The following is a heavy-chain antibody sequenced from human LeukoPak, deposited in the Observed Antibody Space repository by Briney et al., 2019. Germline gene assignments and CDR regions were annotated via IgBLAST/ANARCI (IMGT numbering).Heavy chain of an antibody. Sequence: PSETLSLPCTVSGAPNCGHYWRWLPQPPGKALECIGCVFYSGSPIFNPSLKSRVTMSVDTSKKQFSLTLSSLTAADTGVLYWARQRYSNYDCPDYWGQGTLVTVSS. J-gene: IGHJ4*02. CDR2: VFYSGSP. CDR1: GAPNCGHY. D-gene: IGHD4-11*01. V-gene: IGHV4-59*08. CDR3: ARQRYSNYDCPDY.